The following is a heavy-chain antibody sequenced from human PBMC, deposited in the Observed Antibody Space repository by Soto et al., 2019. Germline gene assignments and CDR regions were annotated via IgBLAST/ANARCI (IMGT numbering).Heavy chain of an antibody. CDR2: ISYDGSNK. J-gene: IGHJ4*02. D-gene: IGHD3-22*01. CDR3: GKGGYYYDTSVYYPGY. V-gene: IGHV3-30*18. CDR1: GFTFSSYG. Sequence: PGGSLRLSCAASGFTFSSYGMHWVRQAPGKGLEWVAVISYDGSNKYYADSVKGRFTISRDNSKNTLYLQMNSLRAEDTAVYYWGKGGYYYDTSVYYPGYWGGRPLGTVSS.